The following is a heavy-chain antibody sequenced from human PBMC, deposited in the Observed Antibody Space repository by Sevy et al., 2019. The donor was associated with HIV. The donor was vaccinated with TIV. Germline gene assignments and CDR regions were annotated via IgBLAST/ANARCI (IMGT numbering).Heavy chain of an antibody. CDR2: IKQDGTEK. J-gene: IGHJ5*02. V-gene: IGHV3-7*01. D-gene: IGHD2-15*01. CDR1: GFTFRGHW. Sequence: GGSLRLSCAASGFTFRGHWMSWVRQAPGKGLEWVANIKQDGTEKYYMDSVKGRFTISRDNARNSLYLQMNSLRREDTAVYYCARTSSNYELCSGGRCWWDRWGQGTLVTVSS. CDR3: ARTSSNYELCSGGRCWWDR.